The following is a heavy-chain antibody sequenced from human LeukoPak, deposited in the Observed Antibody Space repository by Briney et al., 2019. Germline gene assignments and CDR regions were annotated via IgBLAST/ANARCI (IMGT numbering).Heavy chain of an antibody. D-gene: IGHD3-10*01. J-gene: IGHJ4*02. Sequence: KLQGRVTMTTDTSTSTAYMELRSLRSDDTAVYYCARGRLSSGSYLDYFDYWGQGTLVTVSS. CDR3: ARGRLSSGSYLDYFDY. V-gene: IGHV1-18*01.